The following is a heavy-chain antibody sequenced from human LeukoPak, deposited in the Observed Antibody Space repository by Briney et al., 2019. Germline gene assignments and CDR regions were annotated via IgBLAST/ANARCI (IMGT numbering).Heavy chain of an antibody. V-gene: IGHV4-34*01. Sequence: PSETLSLTCGVFGVSINDYYWSWIRQSPGRGLEWIGEISHTEGTRYNPSLESRVTMSVGTYENQLSLKLIFVTAADTAVYYCARIRCGHSGSVCYNHWGLGTLVTVSS. CDR1: GVSINDYY. J-gene: IGHJ4*02. D-gene: IGHD2-21*01. CDR3: ARIRCGHSGSVCYNH. CDR2: ISHTEGT.